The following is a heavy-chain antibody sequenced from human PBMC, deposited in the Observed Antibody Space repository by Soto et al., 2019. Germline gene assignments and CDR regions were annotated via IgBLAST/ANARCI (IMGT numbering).Heavy chain of an antibody. CDR2: ISYDGSNK. CDR1: GFVFNNYG. CDR3: AKGGSPGFDY. Sequence: LRLSCAASGFVFNNYGMHWVRQAPGKGLEWVAVISYDGSNKYYADSVKGRFTISRDNSKNTLYLQMNSLRAEDTAVYYCAKGGSPGFDYWGQGTLVTVSS. V-gene: IGHV3-30*18. J-gene: IGHJ4*02.